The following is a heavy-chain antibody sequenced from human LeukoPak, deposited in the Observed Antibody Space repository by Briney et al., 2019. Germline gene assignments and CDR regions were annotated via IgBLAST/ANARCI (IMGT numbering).Heavy chain of an antibody. Sequence: SETLSLTCTVSGGSISSSSYYWGWIRQPPGKGLEWIGSIYYSGSTYYNPSLKSRITISVDTSKNQFSLKLNSVTAADTAVYYCARGPAEYFDSLDYWGQGTLVTVSS. CDR3: ARGPAEYFDSLDY. CDR1: GGSISSSSYY. J-gene: IGHJ4*02. V-gene: IGHV4-39*07. CDR2: IYYSGST. D-gene: IGHD3-9*01.